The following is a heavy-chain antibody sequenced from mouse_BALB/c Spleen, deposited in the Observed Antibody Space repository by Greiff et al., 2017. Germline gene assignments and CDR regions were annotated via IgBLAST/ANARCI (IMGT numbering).Heavy chain of an antibody. CDR3: ARQDGNY. Sequence: EVHLVESGGGLVKPGGSLKLSCAASGFAFSSYDMSWVRQTPEKRLEWVAYISSGGGSTYYPDTVKGRFTISRDNAKNTLYLQMSSLKSEDTAMYYCARQDGNYWGQGTTLTVSS. D-gene: IGHD2-1*01. V-gene: IGHV5-12-1*01. CDR1: GFAFSSYD. J-gene: IGHJ2*01. CDR2: ISSGGGST.